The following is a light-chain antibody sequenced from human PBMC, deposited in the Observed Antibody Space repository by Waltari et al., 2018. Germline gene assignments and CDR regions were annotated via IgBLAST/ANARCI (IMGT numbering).Light chain of an antibody. CDR2: DVN. J-gene: IGLJ3*02. CDR1: SSDVGGSDF. Sequence: QSALTQPRSVSGSPGQSVTISCTGTSSDVGGSDFVSWYQQHPDKAPKVMISDVNKRPSGVPDRFSGSKSGNTASLTISGLQAEDEADYYCCSYAGSYTWVLGGGTQLTVL. V-gene: IGLV2-11*01. CDR3: CSYAGSYTWV.